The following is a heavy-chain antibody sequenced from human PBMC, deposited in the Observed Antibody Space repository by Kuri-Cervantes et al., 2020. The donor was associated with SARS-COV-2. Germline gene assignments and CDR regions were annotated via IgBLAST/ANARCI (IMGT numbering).Heavy chain of an antibody. J-gene: IGHJ4*02. CDR3: ARAVLGVVAYFDY. V-gene: IGHV3-7*04. CDR1: GFTFSNYW. Sequence: GGSLRLSCAASGFTFSNYWMTWVRQAPGKGLEWVANTNQDGNEKHYADSVKGRFTISRDNAKNSLYLQMNSLRAEDTAVYYCARAVLGVVAYFDYWGQGTLVTVSS. D-gene: IGHD3-3*01. CDR2: TNQDGNEK.